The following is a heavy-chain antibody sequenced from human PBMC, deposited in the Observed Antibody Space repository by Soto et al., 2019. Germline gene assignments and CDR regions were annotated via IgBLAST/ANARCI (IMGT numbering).Heavy chain of an antibody. D-gene: IGHD2-15*01. J-gene: IGHJ6*02. CDR3: AARSGYDYYYGMDV. CDR1: GFTFTSSA. CDR2: IVVGSGNT. Sequence: SVKVSCKASGFTFTSSAVQWVRQARGQRLEWIGWIVVGSGNTDYAQKFQERVTITRDMSTSTAYMELSSLRSEDTAVYYCAARSGYDYYYGMDVWGQGTTVTVSS. V-gene: IGHV1-58*01.